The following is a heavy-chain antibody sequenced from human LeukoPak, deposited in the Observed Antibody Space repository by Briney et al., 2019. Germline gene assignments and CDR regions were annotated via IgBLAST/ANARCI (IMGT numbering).Heavy chain of an antibody. J-gene: IGHJ4*02. CDR3: ASLVVVAARTDY. CDR1: GGSISSGGYY. D-gene: IGHD2-15*01. V-gene: IGHV4-39*07. Sequence: PSETLSLTCTVSGGSISSGGYYWSWIRQHPGKGLEWIGEINHSGSTNYNPSLKSRVTISVDTSKNQFSLKLSSVTAADTAVYYCASLVVVAARTDYWGQGTLVTVSS. CDR2: INHSGST.